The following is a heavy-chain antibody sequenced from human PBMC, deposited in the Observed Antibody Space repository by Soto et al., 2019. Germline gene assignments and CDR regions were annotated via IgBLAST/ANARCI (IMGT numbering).Heavy chain of an antibody. CDR1: GLTFSNYA. D-gene: IGHD5-18*01. CDR3: ARLQGYRYGSDIVQDF. V-gene: IGHV3-30*04. J-gene: IGHJ4*02. Sequence: VQLVESGGGVVQPGESLRLSCVVSGLTFSNYAMHWVRQAPGKGLEWVAVILFGGSKEYYADSVKGRFTISRDNSNNTLFLQMSSMRREDTALYYCARLQGYRYGSDIVQDFWGQGTPVTVSS. CDR2: ILFGGSKE.